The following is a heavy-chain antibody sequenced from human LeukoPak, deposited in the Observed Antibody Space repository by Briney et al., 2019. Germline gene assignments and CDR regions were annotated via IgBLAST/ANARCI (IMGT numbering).Heavy chain of an antibody. V-gene: IGHV4-34*01. CDR2: INHSGST. CDR3: ARLVPAAFYYYYYYMDV. J-gene: IGHJ6*03. D-gene: IGHD2-2*01. Sequence: SETLSLTCAVYGGSFSGYYWSWIRQPPGKGLEWIGEINHSGSTNYNPSLKSRVTISVDTSKNQFSLKLSSVTAADTAVYYCARLVPAAFYYYYYYMDVWGKGTTVTVSS. CDR1: GGSFSGYY.